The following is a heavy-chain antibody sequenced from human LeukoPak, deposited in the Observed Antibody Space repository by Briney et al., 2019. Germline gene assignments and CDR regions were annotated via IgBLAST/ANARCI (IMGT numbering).Heavy chain of an antibody. Sequence: GGSLRLSCAASGFTFSSYSMNWVRQAPGKGLGWVSSISSSSSYIYYTDSVKGRFTISRDNAKNSLYLQMNSLRAEDTAVYYCARDFWRYYDFWSGGYYFDYWGQGTLVTVSS. J-gene: IGHJ4*02. D-gene: IGHD3-3*01. V-gene: IGHV3-21*01. CDR1: GFTFSSYS. CDR2: ISSSSSYI. CDR3: ARDFWRYYDFWSGGYYFDY.